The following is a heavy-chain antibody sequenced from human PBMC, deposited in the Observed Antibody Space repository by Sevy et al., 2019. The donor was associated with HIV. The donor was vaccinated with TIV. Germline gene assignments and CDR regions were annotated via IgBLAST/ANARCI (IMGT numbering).Heavy chain of an antibody. CDR1: GFTFDDYA. D-gene: IGHD6-13*01. V-gene: IGHV3-9*03. CDR2: ISWNSDII. Sequence: GGSLRLSCAASGFTFDDYAMHWVRQAPGKGLEWVSGISWNSDIIGYPDSVKGRVTISRENAKNFLYLQMNSLRAEDMALYNCVKDRYSSTWSYFDYWGQGTLVTVSS. CDR3: VKDRYSSTWSYFDY. J-gene: IGHJ4*02.